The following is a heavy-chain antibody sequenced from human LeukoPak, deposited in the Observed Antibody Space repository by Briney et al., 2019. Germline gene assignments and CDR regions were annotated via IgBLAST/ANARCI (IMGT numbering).Heavy chain of an antibody. CDR2: ISYDGSDK. J-gene: IGHJ4*02. D-gene: IGHD6-19*01. V-gene: IGHV3-30*18. CDR1: GFTFSSYA. CDR3: VKATVPYSSETFDY. Sequence: GGFLRLSCAASGFTFSSYAIHWVRQAPGKGLEWVAVISYDGSDKYYADSVKGRFTISRDNSKNTLYLQMNSLRAEDTAVYYCVKATVPYSSETFDYWGQGTLVTVSS.